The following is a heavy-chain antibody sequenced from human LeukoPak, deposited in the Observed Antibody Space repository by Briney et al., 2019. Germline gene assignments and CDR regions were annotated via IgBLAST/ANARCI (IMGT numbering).Heavy chain of an antibody. CDR2: ISSSSSYI. D-gene: IGHD3-10*01. CDR1: GFTFSSYS. CDR3: ARAWYYGSGSYGDDAFDS. Sequence: PGGSLRLSCAASGFTFSSYSMNWVRQAPGKGLEWVSSISSSSSYIYYAYSVKGRFTISSANAKNSLYLQMNSLRAEDTAVYYCARAWYYGSGSYGDDAFDSWGQGTMVTVSS. V-gene: IGHV3-21*01. J-gene: IGHJ3*02.